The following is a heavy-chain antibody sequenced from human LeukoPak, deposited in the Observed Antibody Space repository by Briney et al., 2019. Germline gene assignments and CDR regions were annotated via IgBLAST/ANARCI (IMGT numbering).Heavy chain of an antibody. CDR3: AREPDGGYYESSGYYY. Sequence: ASVKVSYKASGYTFTSYYMHWVRQAPGQGLEWMGVINPSGGSTSYAQKFQGRVTMTRDTSTSTVYMELSSLRSEDTAVYYCAREPDGGYYESSGYYYWGQGTLVTVSS. D-gene: IGHD3-22*01. CDR2: INPSGGST. CDR1: GYTFTSYY. V-gene: IGHV1-46*01. J-gene: IGHJ4*02.